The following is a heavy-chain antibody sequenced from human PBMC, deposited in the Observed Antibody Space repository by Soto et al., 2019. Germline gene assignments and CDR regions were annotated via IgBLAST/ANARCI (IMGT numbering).Heavy chain of an antibody. Sequence: QVQLVESGGGVVQPGRSLRLSCAASGFSFSSCAMHWVRQAPGKGLEWVADISHDGSNKYYADSVKGRFTISRDNSGNTVYLQMNSLRPDGTAVYYCARVNIAVAGIGYYFDYWGQGTLVTVSS. D-gene: IGHD6-19*01. V-gene: IGHV3-30-3*01. J-gene: IGHJ4*02. CDR1: GFSFSSCA. CDR2: ISHDGSNK. CDR3: ARVNIAVAGIGYYFDY.